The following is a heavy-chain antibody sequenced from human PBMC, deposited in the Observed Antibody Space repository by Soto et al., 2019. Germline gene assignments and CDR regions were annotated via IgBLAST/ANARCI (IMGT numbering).Heavy chain of an antibody. CDR1: GERVSSNRAA. V-gene: IGHV6-1*01. Sequence: SQTLSLTCAISGERVSSNRAAWNWIRQSPSRGLEWLGRTYYRSKWYNDYALSVKSRITINPDTSKNQFSLQLNSVTPEDTAVYYCARGEQLVPNNWFEPWGQGTLVTVSS. CDR3: ARGEQLVPNNWFEP. D-gene: IGHD6-6*01. CDR2: TYYRSKWYN. J-gene: IGHJ5*02.